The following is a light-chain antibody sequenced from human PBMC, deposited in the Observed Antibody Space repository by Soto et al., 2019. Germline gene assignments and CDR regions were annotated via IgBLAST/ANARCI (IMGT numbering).Light chain of an antibody. CDR2: GAS. CDR1: QSVRSNS. J-gene: IGKJ4*01. CDR3: QQYGSSPLT. V-gene: IGKV3-20*01. Sequence: EIVLTQSPGTLSLSPGEGDTLSCRASQSVRSNSVAWYQQKPGQAPRLLIYGASTRATGIPDRFSGSGSGTDFTLTINRLEPEAFAVYYFQQYGSSPLTFGGGTQVEIK.